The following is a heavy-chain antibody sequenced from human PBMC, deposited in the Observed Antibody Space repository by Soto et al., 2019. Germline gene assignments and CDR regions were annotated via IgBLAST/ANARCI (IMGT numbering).Heavy chain of an antibody. CDR3: ARDRDDFWSGRGLGMDV. J-gene: IGHJ6*02. Sequence: QRLSCAASGFTFSSYSMNWVRQAPGKGLEWVSSISSSSSYIYYADSVKGRFTISRDNAKNSLYLQMNSLRAEDTAVYYCARDRDDFWSGRGLGMDVWGQGTTVTVSS. V-gene: IGHV3-21*01. CDR1: GFTFSSYS. CDR2: ISSSSSYI. D-gene: IGHD3-3*01.